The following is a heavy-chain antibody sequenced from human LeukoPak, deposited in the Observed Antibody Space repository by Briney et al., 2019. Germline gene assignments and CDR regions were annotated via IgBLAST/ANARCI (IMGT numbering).Heavy chain of an antibody. Sequence: PGGSLRLSCAVSGFTLSNYSMNWVRQAPGKGLGWISYISGSGFTIHYADSVKGRFTISRDNAKNSLYLQMNNLRAEDTAVYYCARGVPKTSYYYYYMDVWGKGTTVTVSS. CDR3: ARGVPKTSYYYYYMDV. CDR2: ISGSGFTI. V-gene: IGHV3-48*01. J-gene: IGHJ6*03. CDR1: GFTLSNYS. D-gene: IGHD4-11*01.